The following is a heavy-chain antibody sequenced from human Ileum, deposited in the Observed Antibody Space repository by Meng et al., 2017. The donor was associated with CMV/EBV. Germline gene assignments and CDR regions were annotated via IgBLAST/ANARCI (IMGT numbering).Heavy chain of an antibody. V-gene: IGHV4-34*01. Sequence: QVQLQQWGAGRLKPSETLSLTCAVYGGSFSDYYWIWIRQSPGKGLEWIGEVHHSGITNYNPSLKSRVTISVDTSKNQFFLKLTSVTAADTGLYYCATNSEDYWGQGILVTVSS. CDR2: VHHSGIT. J-gene: IGHJ4*02. CDR3: ATNSEDY. CDR1: GGSFSDYY. D-gene: IGHD4-23*01.